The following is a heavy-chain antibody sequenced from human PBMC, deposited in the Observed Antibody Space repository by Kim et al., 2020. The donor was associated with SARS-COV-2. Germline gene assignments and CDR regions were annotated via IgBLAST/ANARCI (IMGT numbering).Heavy chain of an antibody. V-gene: IGHV3-23*01. D-gene: IGHD3-10*01. CDR3: AKEGPGRKTVNRHYYYYAMDV. CDR1: GFTFTDYA. CDR2: VIGSGGNT. J-gene: IGHJ6*02. Sequence: GGSLRLSCTASGFTFTDYAMSWVRQVPGKGLEWVSVVIGSGGNTHYADSVKGRFTVSRDNSKNTLFLQMSSLRPEDTAVYYCAKEGPGRKTVNRHYYYYAMDVGGQGTTVSVS.